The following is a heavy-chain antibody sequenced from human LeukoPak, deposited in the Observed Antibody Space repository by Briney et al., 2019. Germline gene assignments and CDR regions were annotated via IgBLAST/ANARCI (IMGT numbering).Heavy chain of an antibody. D-gene: IGHD5/OR15-5a*01. CDR2: FFYSGST. Sequence: PSETLSLTCTVSGGSISSNYYWGWIRQPPGKGLEWIVSFFYSGSTYYNPSLKSRVTISVDTSKNQFSLRLSSVTAADTAVYYCARARGRYIVFLDYWGQGTLITVSS. CDR1: GGSISSNYY. CDR3: ARARGRYIVFLDY. V-gene: IGHV4-39*02. J-gene: IGHJ4*02.